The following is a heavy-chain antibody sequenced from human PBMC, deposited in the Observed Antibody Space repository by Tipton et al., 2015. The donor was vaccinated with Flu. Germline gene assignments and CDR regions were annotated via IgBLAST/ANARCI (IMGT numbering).Heavy chain of an antibody. CDR1: GGSISSSSYY. V-gene: IGHV4-39*07. D-gene: IGHD3-3*01. CDR2: IYYSGST. CDR3: AGGPLWDFWSGYYTAGTGVDS. Sequence: LRLSCTVSGGSISSSSYYWGWIRQPPGKGLEWIGSIYYSGSTYYIPSLKSRVTISVDTSKNQFSLKLSSVAAAYTAVYYCAGGPLWDFWSGYYTAGTGVDSWGEGTLVTVSS. J-gene: IGHJ4*02.